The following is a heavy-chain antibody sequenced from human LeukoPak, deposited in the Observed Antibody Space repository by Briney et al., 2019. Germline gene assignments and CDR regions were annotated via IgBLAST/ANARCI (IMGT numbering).Heavy chain of an antibody. CDR1: GFTFSSYR. CDR2: ISSSSSYI. J-gene: IGHJ5*02. V-gene: IGHV3-21*01. Sequence: GGSLRLSCAASGFTFSSYRMNWVRQAPGKGLEWVASISSSSSYIYYADPVRGRFTISRDNAKNSLYLQMNSLRAEDTAVYYCAGDNRLWFGEPALPGGFDPWGQGTLVTVSS. D-gene: IGHD3-10*01. CDR3: AGDNRLWFGEPALPGGFDP.